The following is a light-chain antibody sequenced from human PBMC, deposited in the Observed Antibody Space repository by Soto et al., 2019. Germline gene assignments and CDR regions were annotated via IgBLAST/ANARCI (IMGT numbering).Light chain of an antibody. CDR1: SSDVGGYNY. CDR2: EVS. V-gene: IGLV2-14*01. CDR3: RSYTSRSTLVV. Sequence: QSALTQPASVSGSPGQSITISCTGTSSDVGGYNYVSWYQQHPGNAPKLMIYEVSNRPSGVSNRFSGSKSGNTASLTISGLRAEDEADYYCRSYTSRSTLVVFVGGTKVTVL. J-gene: IGLJ2*01.